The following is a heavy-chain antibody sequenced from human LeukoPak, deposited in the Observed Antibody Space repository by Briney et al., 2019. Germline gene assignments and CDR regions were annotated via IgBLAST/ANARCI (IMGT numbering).Heavy chain of an antibody. V-gene: IGHV4-30-2*01. CDR3: ARARGEVAIDY. CDR2: IYHSGST. Sequence: SETLSLTCTVSGGSISSGGYYWSWIRQPPGKGLEWIGYIYHSGSTYYNPSLKSRVTLSVDTSKNQFSLRLNSVAAADTAVYFCARARGEVAIDYWGQGTLVTVSS. CDR1: GGSISSGGYY. D-gene: IGHD5-12*01. J-gene: IGHJ4*02.